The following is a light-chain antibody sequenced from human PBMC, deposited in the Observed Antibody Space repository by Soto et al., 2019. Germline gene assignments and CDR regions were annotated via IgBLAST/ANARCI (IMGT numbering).Light chain of an antibody. Sequence: QSALTQPASVSGSPGQSITISCTGTSSDVGGYNYVSWYQQHPGKAPKLMIYEVSNRPSGVSNRFSGSKSGNMASLTISGLQAEDEADYYCSSYTSSSTLEWVFGGGTKLTVL. CDR1: SSDVGGYNY. CDR3: SSYTSSSTLEWV. J-gene: IGLJ3*02. V-gene: IGLV2-14*01. CDR2: EVS.